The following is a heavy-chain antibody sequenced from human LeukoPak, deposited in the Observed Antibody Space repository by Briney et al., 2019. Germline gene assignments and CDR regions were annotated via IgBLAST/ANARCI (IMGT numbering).Heavy chain of an antibody. V-gene: IGHV1-46*01. J-gene: IGHJ4*03. CDR3: ARDPVRYNWNYRDARGAYSFDY. CDR1: GYTFTSYH. D-gene: IGHD1-7*01. CDR2: INPSGGST. Sequence: ASVKVSCKASGYTFTSYHIHWVRQAPGQGLEWMGIINPSGGSTSHAQKFQGRVTMTRDMSTSTVYMELSSLRSEDTAVYYCARDPVRYNWNYRDARGAYSFDYWGHGTLVTVSS.